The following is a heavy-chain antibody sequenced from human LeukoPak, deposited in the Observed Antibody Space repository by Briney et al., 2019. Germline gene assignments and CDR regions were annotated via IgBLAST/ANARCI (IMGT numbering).Heavy chain of an antibody. V-gene: IGHV3-64D*09. D-gene: IGHD5-18*01. CDR3: VVSYLYAFDI. J-gene: IGHJ3*02. Sequence: GGSLSLSCSASGFTFSTYAMHWVRQAPGKGLEYVSAISSNGGSTYYADSVKGRFTISRDNSKSTLYLQMSSLRAEDTAVYYCVVSYLYAFDIWGQGTMVTVSS. CDR2: ISSNGGST. CDR1: GFTFSTYA.